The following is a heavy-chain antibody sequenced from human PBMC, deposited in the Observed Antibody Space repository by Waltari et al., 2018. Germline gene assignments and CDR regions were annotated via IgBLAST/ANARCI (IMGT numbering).Heavy chain of an antibody. CDR1: GGTFSSYA. V-gene: IGHV1-69*12. CDR3: AIVVVPAAAPYYYYYMDV. D-gene: IGHD2-2*01. Sequence: QVQLVQSGAEVKKPGSSVKVSCKASGGTFSSYAISWVRQAPGQGLEWMGGIIPIFGTANDAQKFQGRVTITADESTSTAYMELSSLRSEDTAVYYCAIVVVPAAAPYYYYYMDVWGKGTTVTISS. J-gene: IGHJ6*03. CDR2: IIPIFGTA.